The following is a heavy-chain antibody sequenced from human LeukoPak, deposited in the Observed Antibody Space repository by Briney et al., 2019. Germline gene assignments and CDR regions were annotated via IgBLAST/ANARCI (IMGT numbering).Heavy chain of an antibody. V-gene: IGHV3-23*01. J-gene: IGHJ4*02. CDR3: AKDDDWLRFAH. D-gene: IGHD5-12*01. CDR2: ISGSGGRT. CDR1: GFTFSSHG. Sequence: GGSLRLSCAASGFTFSSHGMNWVRQAPGKGLEWVSGISGSGGRTYYADSVKGRFTISRDNSNHMMYLQMNSLIAEDTAIYYCAKDDDWLRFAHWGRGTPVSVSS.